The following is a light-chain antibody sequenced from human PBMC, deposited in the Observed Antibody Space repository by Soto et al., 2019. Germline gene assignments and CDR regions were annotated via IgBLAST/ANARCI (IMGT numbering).Light chain of an antibody. CDR2: DVS. J-gene: IGLJ7*01. CDR3: SSYTSRSTVL. CDR1: SSDVGGYNY. V-gene: IGLV2-14*01. Sequence: QSALTQPASVSGSPGQSITISCTGTSSDVGGYNYVSWYQQHPGKAPKLMIYDVSYWPSGVSNRFSGPKSGNTASLTISGLQAEDEADYYCSSYTSRSTVLFGGGTQLTVL.